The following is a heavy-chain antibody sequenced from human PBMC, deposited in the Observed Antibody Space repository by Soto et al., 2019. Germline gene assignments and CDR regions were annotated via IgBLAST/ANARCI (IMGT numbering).Heavy chain of an antibody. Sequence: QVQLVQSGAEVKKPGASVKVSCKASGYTFTSYGISWVRQAPGQGLEWMGWISAYNGNTNYAQKLQGRVTMTTDTSTSPAYMELRSLRSDDTAVYYCAGPYSSSWYINYYYYGMDVWGQGTTVTVSS. CDR1: GYTFTSYG. D-gene: IGHD6-13*01. CDR2: ISAYNGNT. V-gene: IGHV1-18*01. CDR3: AGPYSSSWYINYYYYGMDV. J-gene: IGHJ6*02.